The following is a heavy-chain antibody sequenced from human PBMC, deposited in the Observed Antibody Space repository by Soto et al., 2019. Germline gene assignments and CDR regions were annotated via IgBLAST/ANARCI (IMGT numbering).Heavy chain of an antibody. CDR1: GYIFTAYS. CDR2: VNPSGGST. D-gene: IGHD2-15*01. V-gene: IGHV1-46*01. Sequence: QVQLVQSGAEVKKPGASVKGSCKASGYIFTAYSMHWVRQAPGQGLEWMGVVNPSGGSTNYAQKFQGRITLTRDTSTSTVYMDLSSLTSEDTAVYYCAREEHCSDGICYSEYFQRWGQGTLVTVSS. CDR3: AREEHCSDGICYSEYFQR. J-gene: IGHJ1*01.